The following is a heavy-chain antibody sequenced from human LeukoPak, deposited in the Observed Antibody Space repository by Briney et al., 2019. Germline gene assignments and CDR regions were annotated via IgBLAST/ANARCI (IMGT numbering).Heavy chain of an antibody. J-gene: IGHJ4*01. CDR1: GFTFSNYI. Sequence: PGGSLRLSCAASGFTFSNYIMHWVRQAPDKGLEWVAIIRSDGTYKDYLESVEGRFTISRDNSKNMLYLEMNTLRAEDTAVYYCVKNLDSSPGFFDYWGHGTPVTVSS. D-gene: IGHD3-22*01. CDR2: IRSDGTYK. CDR3: VKNLDSSPGFFDY. V-gene: IGHV3-30*02.